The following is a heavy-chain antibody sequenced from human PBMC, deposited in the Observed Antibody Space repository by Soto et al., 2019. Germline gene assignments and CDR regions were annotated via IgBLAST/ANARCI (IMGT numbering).Heavy chain of an antibody. D-gene: IGHD2-15*01. Sequence: QVQLVQSGGEVKKPGAAVKVSCKASGYTFTTFGIAWVRQAPGQGLEWLGGISAYSGNTEYPEKLQGRVTLTIDTSASTTNMGLWSLGCDDTAVYYCARAFCSGGSCWLDYWGQGALVTVSS. CDR3: ARAFCSGGSCWLDY. J-gene: IGHJ4*02. CDR1: GYTFTTFG. CDR2: ISAYSGNT. V-gene: IGHV1-18*01.